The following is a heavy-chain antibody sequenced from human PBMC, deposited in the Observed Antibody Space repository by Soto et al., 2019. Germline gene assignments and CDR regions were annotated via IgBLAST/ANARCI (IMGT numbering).Heavy chain of an antibody. V-gene: IGHV3-30*03. Sequence: QVHLVESGGGVVQPGRSLRLSCAASGFTFSGYGVHWVRQAPGKGPEWVAVISSDGSNKYYADSVKGRFTISRDNSKNTLYLQMNSLRAEDTAVYYCASEVTMVRGVIITNRGAVDYWGQGTLVTVSS. CDR1: GFTFSGYG. J-gene: IGHJ4*02. CDR2: ISSDGSNK. CDR3: ASEVTMVRGVIITNRGAVDY. D-gene: IGHD3-10*01.